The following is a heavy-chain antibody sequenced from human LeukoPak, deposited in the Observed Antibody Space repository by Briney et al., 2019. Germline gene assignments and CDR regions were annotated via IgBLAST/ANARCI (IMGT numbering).Heavy chain of an antibody. CDR2: ISGSGGST. J-gene: IGHJ5*02. D-gene: IGHD4-23*01. CDR1: GFTFSTYA. V-gene: IGHV3-23*01. Sequence: GGSLRLSCTASGFTFSTYAMSWVRQAPGKGLEWVSAISGSGGSTFYADSVKGRFTISRDNSKNTLYLQMNSLRAEDTAVYYCARTLTTVVTPGASWFDPWGQGTLVTVSS. CDR3: ARTLTTVVTPGASWFDP.